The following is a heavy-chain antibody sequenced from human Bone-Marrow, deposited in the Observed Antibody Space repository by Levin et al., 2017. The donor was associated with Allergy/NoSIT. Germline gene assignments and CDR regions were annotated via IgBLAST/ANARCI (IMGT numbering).Heavy chain of an antibody. Sequence: PSETLSLTCTVSGGSISSYYWSWIRQPPGKGLEWIGYIYYSGSTNYNPSLKSRVTISVDTSKNQFSLKLSSVTAADTAVYYCARERDDSRGGAFDIWGQGTMVTVSS. CDR3: ARERDDSRGGAFDI. D-gene: IGHD3-22*01. V-gene: IGHV4-59*01. CDR1: GGSISSYY. J-gene: IGHJ3*02. CDR2: IYYSGST.